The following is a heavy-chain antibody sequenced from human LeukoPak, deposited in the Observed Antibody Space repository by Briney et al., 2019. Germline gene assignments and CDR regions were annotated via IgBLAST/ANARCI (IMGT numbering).Heavy chain of an antibody. J-gene: IGHJ4*02. V-gene: IGHV3-30*02. CDR1: GFTFSSYG. D-gene: IGHD2-2*01. Sequence: GGSLRLSCAASGFTFSSYGMHWVRQAPGKGLEWVAFTRYDGSNKYYVDSVKGRFTASSDNSKNTLYLQMNSLRADDTAVYYCAKEVVPAAMDGWGRGTLVTVSS. CDR3: AKEVVPAAMDG. CDR2: TRYDGSNK.